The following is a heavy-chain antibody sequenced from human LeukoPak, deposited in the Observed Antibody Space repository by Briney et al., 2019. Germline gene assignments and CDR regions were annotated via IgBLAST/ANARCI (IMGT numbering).Heavy chain of an antibody. CDR1: GFTFSSYN. V-gene: IGHV3-21*01. CDR2: ITSTSTYI. Sequence: GGSLTLSCTAYGFTFSSYNMIWVRQALGYRLGWVSTITSTSTYIAYAHSMKARFPIPRHNADNSVYLQMNSLRADDTAVYYCAKERPHGMDVWGQGTSVTVSS. D-gene: IGHD6-6*01. CDR3: AKERPHGMDV. J-gene: IGHJ6*02.